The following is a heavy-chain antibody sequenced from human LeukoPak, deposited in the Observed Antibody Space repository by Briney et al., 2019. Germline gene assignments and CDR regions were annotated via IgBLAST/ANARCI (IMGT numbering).Heavy chain of an antibody. CDR1: GGTFSSYA. J-gene: IGHJ4*02. D-gene: IGHD3-22*01. Sequence: SVKVSCKASGGTFSSYAISWVRQAAGQGLEWMGGIIPIFGTANYAQKFQGRVTITTDESTSTAYMELSCLRSEDTAVYYCAALKKYYYDSSGYAFDYWGQGTLVTVSS. V-gene: IGHV1-69*05. CDR3: AALKKYYYDSSGYAFDY. CDR2: IIPIFGTA.